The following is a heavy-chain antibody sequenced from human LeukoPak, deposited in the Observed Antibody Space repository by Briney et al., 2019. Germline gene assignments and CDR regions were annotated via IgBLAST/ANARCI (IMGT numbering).Heavy chain of an antibody. CDR2: IYYSGST. Sequence: SQTLSLTCTVSGGSISSGDHYWSWIRQHPGKGLEWIGYIYYSGSTYYNPALKSRATISVDTSKNQLSLRRSSVTAADTAVYYCAREYSSGWYNYWGQGTLVTVSS. V-gene: IGHV4-31*03. D-gene: IGHD6-19*01. CDR1: GGSISSGDHY. CDR3: AREYSSGWYNY. J-gene: IGHJ4*02.